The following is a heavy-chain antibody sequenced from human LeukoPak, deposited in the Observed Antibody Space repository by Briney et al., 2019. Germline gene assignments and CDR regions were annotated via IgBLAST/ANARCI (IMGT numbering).Heavy chain of an antibody. J-gene: IGHJ6*02. CDR1: GFTFSSYG. V-gene: IGHV3-30*03. Sequence: GGSLRLSCAASGFTFSSYGMHWVRQAPGKGLEWVAVISYDGSNKYYADSVKGRFTISRDNSKNTLYLQMNSLRAEDTAVYYCARDGRLWFGEFSSYYYYYGMDVWGQGTTVTVSS. D-gene: IGHD3-10*01. CDR3: ARDGRLWFGEFSSYYYYYGMDV. CDR2: ISYDGSNK.